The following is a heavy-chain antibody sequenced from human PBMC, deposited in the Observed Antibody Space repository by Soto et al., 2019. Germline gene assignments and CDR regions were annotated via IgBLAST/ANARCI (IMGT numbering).Heavy chain of an antibody. J-gene: IGHJ6*02. CDR3: ARCVDSSSGYYYYYGMDV. V-gene: IGHV1-18*04. CDR1: GYTFTSYG. D-gene: IGHD6-6*01. Sequence: GASVKVSCKASGYTFTSYGISWVRQAPGQGLEWMGWISAYNGNTNYAQKLQGRVTMTTDTSTSTAYMELRSLRSDDTAVYYCARCVDSSSGYYYYYGMDVWGQGTTVTVSS. CDR2: ISAYNGNT.